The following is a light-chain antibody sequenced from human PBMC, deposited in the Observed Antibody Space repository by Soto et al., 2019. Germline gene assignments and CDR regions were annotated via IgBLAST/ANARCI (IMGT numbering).Light chain of an antibody. V-gene: IGKV3-11*01. CDR3: QQRRNSWT. Sequence: EIVLAQSPATLSLSPGERATLSCRASQSVSSYLAWYQQKPGQAPRLLIYDASNRATGIPARFSGSGPGTDFTLTISSLAPQDFAVYYCQQRRNSWTFGPGTKVDIK. CDR2: DAS. J-gene: IGKJ1*01. CDR1: QSVSSY.